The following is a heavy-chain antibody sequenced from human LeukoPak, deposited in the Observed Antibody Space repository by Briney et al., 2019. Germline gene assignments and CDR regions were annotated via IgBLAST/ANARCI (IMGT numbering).Heavy chain of an antibody. CDR3: AREVGVTGRLGPFDY. CDR1: GYTFTSYG. V-gene: IGHV1-18*01. J-gene: IGHJ4*02. D-gene: IGHD7-27*01. Sequence: ASVKVSCKASGYTFTSYGISWVRQAPGQGLEWMGWISAYNGNTNYAQKLQGRVTMTTDTSTSTAYMELRSLRSDDTAVYYCAREVGVTGRLGPFDYWGQGTLVTVSS. CDR2: ISAYNGNT.